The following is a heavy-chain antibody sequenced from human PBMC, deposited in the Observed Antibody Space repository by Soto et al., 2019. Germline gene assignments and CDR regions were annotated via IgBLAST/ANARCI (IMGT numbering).Heavy chain of an antibody. CDR3: TTGFAASATLFDY. J-gene: IGHJ4*02. CDR2: VKSKTDDGTT. V-gene: IGHV3-15*01. CDR1: GFTFSHAW. D-gene: IGHD2-15*01. Sequence: AGGSLRLSCAASGFTFSHAWMSWVRQAPGKGLEWVGRVKSKTDDGTTDYAAPVKGRFTISRDDSENTLYLQMSSLKTEDTAVYYCTTGFAASATLFDYWGQGTLVTVSS.